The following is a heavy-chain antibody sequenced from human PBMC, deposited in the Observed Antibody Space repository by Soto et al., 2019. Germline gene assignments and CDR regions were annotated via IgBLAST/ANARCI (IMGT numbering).Heavy chain of an antibody. CDR2: INPSGGST. D-gene: IGHD3-10*01. J-gene: IGHJ4*02. V-gene: IGHV1-46*01. Sequence: QVQLVQSGAEVKKPGASVKVSCKASGYTFTSYYMHWVRQAPGQGLEWMGIINPSGGSTSYAQKFQGRVSMTRDTSTSTVYMELSSLRSEDTAVYYCARAFTSEGVLDYWGQGTLVTVSS. CDR1: GYTFTSYY. CDR3: ARAFTSEGVLDY.